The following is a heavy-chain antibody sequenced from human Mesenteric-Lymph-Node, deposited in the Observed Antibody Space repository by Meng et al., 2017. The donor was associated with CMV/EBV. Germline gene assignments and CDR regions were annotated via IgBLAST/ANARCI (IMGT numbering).Heavy chain of an antibody. V-gene: IGHV3-30*02. J-gene: IGHJ5*02. CDR3: AKDPYIFGERVFKWFDP. CDR1: GFTFSSYG. D-gene: IGHD3-3*01. Sequence: GGSLRLSCAASGFTFSSYGMHWFRQAPGKGLEWVAFIRYDGYKKYYADSVKGRFTISRDNSKNTLYVEMNSLRPEDTAIYYCAKDPYIFGERVFKWFDPWGQGTLVTVSS. CDR2: IRYDGYKK.